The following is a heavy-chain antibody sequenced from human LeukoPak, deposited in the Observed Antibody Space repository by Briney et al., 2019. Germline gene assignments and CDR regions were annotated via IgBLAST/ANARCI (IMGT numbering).Heavy chain of an antibody. CDR3: ARDPVEMATIGY. D-gene: IGHD5-24*01. J-gene: IGHJ4*02. CDR1: GGSISSGDYY. Sequence: SSETLSLTCTVSGGSISSGDYYWSWIRQRPGKGLEWIGYIDYSGSTYYNPSLKSRVVISVDTSKNQFSLKLSSVTAADTAVYYCARDPVEMATIGYWGQGTLVTVSS. CDR2: IDYSGST. V-gene: IGHV4-30-4*08.